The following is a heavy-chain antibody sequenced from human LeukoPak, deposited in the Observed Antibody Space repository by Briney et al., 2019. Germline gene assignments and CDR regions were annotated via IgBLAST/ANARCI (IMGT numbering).Heavy chain of an antibody. CDR3: AKDLRTYGSGIYRLPTVTFDY. CDR2: IIGSGGDT. Sequence: PGGSLRLSCAASGFTFSNYAMSWVRQAPGKGLEWVSSIIGSGGDTYYADSVKGRFTISRDNSKNTLYLQMNSLRAEDTAVYYCAKDLRTYGSGIYRLPTVTFDYWGQGTLVTVSS. D-gene: IGHD3-10*01. J-gene: IGHJ4*02. CDR1: GFTFSNYA. V-gene: IGHV3-23*01.